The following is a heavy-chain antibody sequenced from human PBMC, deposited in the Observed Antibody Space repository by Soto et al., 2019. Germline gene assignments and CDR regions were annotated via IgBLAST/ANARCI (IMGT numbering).Heavy chain of an antibody. Sequence: PSETLSLTCTVSGGSISSGDYYWSWIRQPPGKGLEWIGYIYYSGSTYYNPSLKSRVTISVDTSKNQFSLKLSSVTAADTAVYYCARDRRYCSSTSCYEGYYYYYGMDVWGQGTTVTVSS. CDR2: IYYSGST. D-gene: IGHD2-2*01. V-gene: IGHV4-30-4*01. CDR1: GGSISSGDYY. CDR3: ARDRRYCSSTSCYEGYYYYYGMDV. J-gene: IGHJ6*02.